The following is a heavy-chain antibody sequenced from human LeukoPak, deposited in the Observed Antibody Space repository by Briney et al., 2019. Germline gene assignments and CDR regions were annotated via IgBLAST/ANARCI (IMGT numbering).Heavy chain of an antibody. D-gene: IGHD6-13*01. CDR2: ISPDSGYI. CDR1: GFTFSSHS. J-gene: IGHJ4*02. CDR3: APFSAVTHYYFDY. V-gene: IGHV3-21*01. Sequence: KSGGSLRLSCAASGFTFSSHSLMWVRQAPGKALEWVSSISPDSGYIYYADSVKGRFTISRDNAENSLFLQMNSLGAEDTAVYYCAPFSAVTHYYFDYWGQGTLVTVSS.